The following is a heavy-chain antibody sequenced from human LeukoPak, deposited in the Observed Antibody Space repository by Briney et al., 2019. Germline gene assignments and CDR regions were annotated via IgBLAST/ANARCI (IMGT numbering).Heavy chain of an antibody. V-gene: IGHV3-23*01. CDR1: GFTFSSYA. CDR3: AKDNYDILTGYSDNWFDP. D-gene: IGHD3-9*01. J-gene: IGHJ5*02. CDR2: ISGSGGST. Sequence: PGGSLRLSCAASGFTFSSYAMSWVRQAPGKGLEWVSAISGSGGSTYYTDSVKGRFTISRDNSKNTLYLQMNSLRAEDTAVYYCAKDNYDILTGYSDNWFDPWGQGTLVTVSS.